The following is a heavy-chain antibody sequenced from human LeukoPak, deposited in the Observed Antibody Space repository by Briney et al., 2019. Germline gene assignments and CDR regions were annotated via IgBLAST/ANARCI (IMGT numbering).Heavy chain of an antibody. CDR3: ARERSGYYIDY. CDR1: GGTFSSYA. CDR2: IIPILGIA. D-gene: IGHD3-3*01. Sequence: SVKVSCEASGGTFSSYAISWVRQAPGQGLEWMGRIIPILGIANYAQKFQGRVTITADKSTSTAYMELSSLRSEDTAVYYCARERSGYYIDYWGQGTLVTVSS. J-gene: IGHJ4*02. V-gene: IGHV1-69*04.